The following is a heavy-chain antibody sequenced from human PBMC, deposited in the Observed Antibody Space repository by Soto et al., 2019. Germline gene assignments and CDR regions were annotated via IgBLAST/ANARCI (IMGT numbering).Heavy chain of an antibody. CDR3: ARSIAVAGAEYFHH. V-gene: IGHV1-69*02. D-gene: IGHD6-19*01. J-gene: IGHJ1*01. CDR1: GGTFSSYT. Sequence: QVQLVQSGAEVKKPGSSVKVSCKASGGTFSSYTISWVRQAPGQGLEWMGRIIPILGIANYAQQCEGRVTITADKSTTTAYMELSSLRSEDTAVYSCARSIAVAGAEYFHHWGQGTLVTVSS. CDR2: IIPILGIA.